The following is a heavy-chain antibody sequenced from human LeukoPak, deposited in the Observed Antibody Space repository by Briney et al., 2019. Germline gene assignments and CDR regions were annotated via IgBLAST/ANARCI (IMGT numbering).Heavy chain of an antibody. CDR3: AGNNWNYWGKDWFDP. J-gene: IGHJ5*02. V-gene: IGHV4-59*01. CDR2: IYYSGST. Sequence: SETLSLTCTVSGGSISSYYWSWIRQPPGKGLEWIGYIYYSGSTNYNPSLKSRVTISVDTSKNQFSLKLSSVTAADTAVYYCAGNNWNYWGKDWFDPWGQGTLVTVSS. D-gene: IGHD1-7*01. CDR1: GGSISSYY.